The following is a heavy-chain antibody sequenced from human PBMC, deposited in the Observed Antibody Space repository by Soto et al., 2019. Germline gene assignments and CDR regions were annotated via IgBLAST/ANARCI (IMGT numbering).Heavy chain of an antibody. CDR1: RFTVSSYW. CDR3: ARDRARSFGVVIIGDYMDV. D-gene: IGHD3-3*01. Sequence: GGSMGLSCAASRFTVSSYWMSWVRQAPGKGLEWVANIKQDGSEKYYVDSVKGRFTISRDNAKNSLYLQMNSLRAEDTAVYYCARDRARSFGVVIIGDYMDVWGKGTTVTVSS. V-gene: IGHV3-7*01. J-gene: IGHJ6*03. CDR2: IKQDGSEK.